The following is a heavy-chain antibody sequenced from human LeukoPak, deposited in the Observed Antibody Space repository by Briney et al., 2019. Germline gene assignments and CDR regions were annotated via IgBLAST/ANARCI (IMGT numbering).Heavy chain of an antibody. CDR3: ARDPGSYCGGDCGPSV. Sequence: GGSLRLSCAASGFAFSHYYMSWIRQAPGKGLEWVSYISSSGSTIYYADSVKGRFTISRDNAKNSLYLQMNSLRAEDTAVYYCARDPGSYCGGDCGPSVWGQGTTVTVSS. J-gene: IGHJ6*02. D-gene: IGHD2-21*02. V-gene: IGHV3-11*01. CDR2: ISSSGSTI. CDR1: GFAFSHYY.